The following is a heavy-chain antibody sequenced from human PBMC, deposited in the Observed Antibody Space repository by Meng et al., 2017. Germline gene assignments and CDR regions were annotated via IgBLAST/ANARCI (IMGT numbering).Heavy chain of an antibody. CDR1: GFTFSSYA. Sequence: GGSLRLSCAASGFTFSSYAMHWVRQAPGKGLEWVAVISYDGRNKYYADSVKGRFTISRDNSKNTLYLQMNSLRAEDTAVYYCARDTYYDSSGYTFDYWGQGTLVTVSS. J-gene: IGHJ4*02. CDR2: ISYDGRNK. D-gene: IGHD3-22*01. CDR3: ARDTYYDSSGYTFDY. V-gene: IGHV3-30*01.